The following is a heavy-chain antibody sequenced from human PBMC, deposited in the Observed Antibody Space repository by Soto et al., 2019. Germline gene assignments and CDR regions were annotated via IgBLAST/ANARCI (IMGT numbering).Heavy chain of an antibody. D-gene: IGHD2-8*02. J-gene: IGHJ4*02. Sequence: QVHLVESGGGVVQPGRPLRLSCVASTSTFSTYGMHWVRQAPGKGLEWVAVISYDSISTGYGDSVRGRFTISRDNSKNTLYLQMNSLTTEDTAVYYCATEAGCNGGECNVYFDYWGQGTLVTVSS. V-gene: IGHV3-30*03. CDR2: ISYDSIST. CDR3: ATEAGCNGGECNVYFDY. CDR1: TSTFSTYG.